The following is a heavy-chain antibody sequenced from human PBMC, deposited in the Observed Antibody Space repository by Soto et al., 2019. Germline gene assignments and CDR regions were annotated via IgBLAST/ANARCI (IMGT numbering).Heavy chain of an antibody. Sequence: GGSLRLSCAASGFTFSNFALNWVRQAPGKGLEWVSTISASGKSTYYADSVRGRFTISRDNSGNMLFLQMNGLGADDAAVYYCAKDVAATLWGQGALVTVSS. J-gene: IGHJ4*02. CDR3: AKDVAATL. CDR2: ISASGKST. D-gene: IGHD6-13*01. CDR1: GFTFSNFA. V-gene: IGHV3-23*01.